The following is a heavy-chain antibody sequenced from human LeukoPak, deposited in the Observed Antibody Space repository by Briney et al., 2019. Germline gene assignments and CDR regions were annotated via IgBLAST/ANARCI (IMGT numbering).Heavy chain of an antibody. CDR3: ARHFLRGGFDS. CDR1: GGSINNYY. Sequence: PSETLSLTCTVSGGSINNYYWSWIRQPPGKGLEWIAYIHETGHTGYNPSLKTRVTISLDTSKNQFSLKLNSVTAADTAVYYCARHFLRGGFDSWGQGTLVAVSS. D-gene: IGHD5-12*01. V-gene: IGHV4-59*08. CDR2: IHETGHT. J-gene: IGHJ4*02.